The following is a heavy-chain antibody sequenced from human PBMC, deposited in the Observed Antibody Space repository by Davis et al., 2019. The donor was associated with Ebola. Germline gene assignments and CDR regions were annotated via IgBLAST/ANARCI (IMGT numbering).Heavy chain of an antibody. CDR2: INPNSGGT. Sequence: ASVKVSCKASGGTFSSYAISWVRQAPGQGLEWMGWINPNSGGTNYAQKFQGRVTMTRDTSISTAYMELSRLRSDDTAVYYCARVRNGDYVHDYWGQGTLVTVSS. CDR1: GGTFSSYA. V-gene: IGHV1-2*02. CDR3: ARVRNGDYVHDY. D-gene: IGHD4-17*01. J-gene: IGHJ4*02.